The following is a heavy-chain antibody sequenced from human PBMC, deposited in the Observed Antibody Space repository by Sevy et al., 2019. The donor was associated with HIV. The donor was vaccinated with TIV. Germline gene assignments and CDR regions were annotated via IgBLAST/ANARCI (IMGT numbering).Heavy chain of an antibody. CDR1: GFTFSSYG. CDR3: AKDNFLRRRDGYNYLFDY. CDR2: IWYDGSNK. D-gene: IGHD5-12*01. J-gene: IGHJ4*02. V-gene: IGHV3-33*06. Sequence: GGSLRLSCAASGFTFSSYGMHWVRQAPGKGLEWVAVIWYDGSNKYYADSVKGRFTISRDNSKNTLYLQMNSLRAEDTAVYYCAKDNFLRRRDGYNYLFDYWGQGTLVTVSS.